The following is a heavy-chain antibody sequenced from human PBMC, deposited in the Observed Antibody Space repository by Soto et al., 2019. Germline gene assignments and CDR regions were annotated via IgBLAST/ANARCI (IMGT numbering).Heavy chain of an antibody. CDR2: INPHGGST. CDR3: ARDGLAAAGMDWFDP. Sequence: AASVKVSCKAPGDTFTSYYLNWVRQAPGQGLEWMGVINPHGGSTKYAQKFQGRITMTRDTSTSTAYMELSSLRSEDTAVYYCARDGLAAAGMDWFDPWGQGTLVTVSS. D-gene: IGHD6-13*01. V-gene: IGHV1-46*01. J-gene: IGHJ5*02. CDR1: GDTFTSYY.